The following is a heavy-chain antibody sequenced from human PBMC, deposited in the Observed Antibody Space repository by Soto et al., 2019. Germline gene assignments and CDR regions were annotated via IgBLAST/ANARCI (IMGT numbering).Heavy chain of an antibody. CDR3: AKDAITMVRGVISYYGMDV. V-gene: IGHV3-9*01. CDR2: ISWNSGSI. Sequence: DVQLVESGGGLVQPGRSLRLSCAASGFTFDDYAMHWVRQAPGKGLEWVSGISWNSGSIGYAYSVKGRFTISRDNAKNSLYLQMNSLRAEDPALYYCAKDAITMVRGVISYYGMDVWGQGTTVTVSS. J-gene: IGHJ6*02. D-gene: IGHD3-10*01. CDR1: GFTFDDYA.